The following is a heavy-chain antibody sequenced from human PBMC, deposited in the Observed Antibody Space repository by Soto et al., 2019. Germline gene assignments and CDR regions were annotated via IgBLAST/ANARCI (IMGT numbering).Heavy chain of an antibody. CDR1: GGTFSSYA. J-gene: IGHJ4*02. CDR2: IIPIFGTA. Sequence: SVKVSCKASGGTFSSYAISWVRQAPGQGLEWMGGIIPIFGTANYAQKFQGRVTITADESTSTAYMELSSLRSEDTAVYYCARDDSDSSGYYEAHDFDYWGQGTLVTVSS. D-gene: IGHD3-22*01. CDR3: ARDDSDSSGYYEAHDFDY. V-gene: IGHV1-69*13.